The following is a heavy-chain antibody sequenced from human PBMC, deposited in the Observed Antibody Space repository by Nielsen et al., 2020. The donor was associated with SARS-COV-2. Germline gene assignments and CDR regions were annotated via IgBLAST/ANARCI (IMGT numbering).Heavy chain of an antibody. CDR2: IWYDGSNK. Sequence: GGSLRLSCAASGFTFSSYGMHWVRQAPGKGLEWVAVIWYDGSNKYYADSVKGRFTISRDNSKNTLYLQMNSLRAEDTAVYYCAKAYGAAPSYYFDYWGQGTLVTVSS. D-gene: IGHD3-16*01. CDR1: GFTFSSYG. V-gene: IGHV3-33*06. CDR3: AKAYGAAPSYYFDY. J-gene: IGHJ4*02.